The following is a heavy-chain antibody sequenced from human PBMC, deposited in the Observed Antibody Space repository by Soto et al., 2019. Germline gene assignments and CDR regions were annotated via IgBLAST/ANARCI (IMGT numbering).Heavy chain of an antibody. Sequence: QVQLVESGGGLVKPGGSLRLSCEASGFTFSDYYMSWIRQAPGKGLEWVSYISSSGSTIYYADSVKGRFTISRDNAKNSLYLQMNRLRAEDTAVYYCARAVAAAGYYYYYYYYMDVWGKGTTVTVSS. CDR1: GFTFSDYY. CDR3: ARAVAAAGYYYYYYYYMDV. V-gene: IGHV3-11*01. J-gene: IGHJ6*03. CDR2: ISSSGSTI. D-gene: IGHD6-13*01.